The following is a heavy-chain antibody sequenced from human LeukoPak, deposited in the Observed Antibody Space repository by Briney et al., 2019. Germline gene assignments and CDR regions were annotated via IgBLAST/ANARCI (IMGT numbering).Heavy chain of an antibody. J-gene: IGHJ4*02. CDR1: GFTFDKYD. CDR2: ITWNSGGI. D-gene: IGHD3-3*01. Sequence: GGSLRLSCAASGFTFDKYDMHWVRQAPGKGLEWVSSITWNSGGINYADSVKGRFTISRDNAKNSLYLQMNSLRAEDTAVYYCARAGVVTWGQGTLVTVSS. CDR3: ARAGVVT. V-gene: IGHV3-9*01.